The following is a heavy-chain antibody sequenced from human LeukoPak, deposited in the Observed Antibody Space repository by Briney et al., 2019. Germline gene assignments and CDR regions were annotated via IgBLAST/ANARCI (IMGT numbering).Heavy chain of an antibody. CDR1: GGTFSSYA. J-gene: IGHJ6*03. D-gene: IGHD3-10*01. V-gene: IGHV1-69*13. CDR3: ARAILWFGAYYYYMDV. CDR2: IIPIFGTA. Sequence: SVKVSCKASGGTFSSYAISWVRQAPGQGLEWMGGIIPIFGTANYAQKFQGRVTITADESTSTAYMELSSLRSEDTAVYYCARAILWFGAYYYYMDVWGKGTPVTVSS.